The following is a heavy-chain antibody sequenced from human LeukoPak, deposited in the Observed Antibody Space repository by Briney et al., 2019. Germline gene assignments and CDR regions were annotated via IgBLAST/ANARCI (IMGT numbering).Heavy chain of an antibody. CDR3: ARGRSGIAAAGTGGY. J-gene: IGHJ4*02. CDR2: ISYDGSNK. CDR1: GFTFKSAW. V-gene: IGHV3-30-3*01. Sequence: GGSLRLSCAASGFTFKSAWLNWVRQAPGKGLEWVAVISYDGSNKYYADSVKGRFTISRDNSKNTLYLQMNSLRAEDTAVYYCARGRSGIAAAGTGGYWGQGTLVTVSS. D-gene: IGHD6-13*01.